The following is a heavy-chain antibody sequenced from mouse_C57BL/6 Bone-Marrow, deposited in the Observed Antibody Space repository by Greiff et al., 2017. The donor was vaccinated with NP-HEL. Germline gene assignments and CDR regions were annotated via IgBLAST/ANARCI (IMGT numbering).Heavy chain of an antibody. Sequence: QVQLQQSGPELVKPGALVKIFCKAFGYAFSSFWMNWVKQRPGKGLEWIGRIYSGDGDTNYNGKFKGKATLTADKSSSTAYMQLSSLTSEDSAVYYCASPYGKRDYWGQGTTLTVSS. CDR3: ASPYGKRDY. D-gene: IGHD2-1*01. CDR1: GYAFSSFW. J-gene: IGHJ2*01. CDR2: IYSGDGDT. V-gene: IGHV1-82*01.